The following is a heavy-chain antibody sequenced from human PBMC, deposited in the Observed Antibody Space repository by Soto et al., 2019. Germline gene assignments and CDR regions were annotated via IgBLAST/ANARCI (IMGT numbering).Heavy chain of an antibody. CDR2: ISGSGGST. Sequence: GGSLRLSCAASGFTFSSYAMSWVRQAPGKGLEWVSAISGSGGSTYYADSVKGRFTISRDNSKNTLYLQMNSLRAEDTAVYYCAKKRRSSSYYYYYYMDVWGKGTTVTVSS. V-gene: IGHV3-23*01. CDR1: GFTFSSYA. D-gene: IGHD6-6*01. CDR3: AKKRRSSSYYYYYYMDV. J-gene: IGHJ6*03.